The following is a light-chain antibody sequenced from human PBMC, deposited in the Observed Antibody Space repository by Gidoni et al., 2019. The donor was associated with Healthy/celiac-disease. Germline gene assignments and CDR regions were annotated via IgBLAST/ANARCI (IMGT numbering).Light chain of an antibody. Sequence: IVLTQTPLSLSVTPGQPASISCKSSQRLLHSNGNNYLDWYLQKPGQSPQLLIYLGSNRASGVPDRFSGSGSGTDFTLKISRVEAEDVGVYYCMQALQTPYTFGQGTKLEIK. CDR3: MQALQTPYT. CDR2: LGS. CDR1: QRLLHSNGNNY. J-gene: IGKJ2*01. V-gene: IGKV2-28*01.